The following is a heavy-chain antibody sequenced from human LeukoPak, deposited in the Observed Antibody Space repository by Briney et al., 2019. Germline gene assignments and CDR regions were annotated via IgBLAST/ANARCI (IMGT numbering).Heavy chain of an antibody. Sequence: PSQTLSLTGTVSSGSVNSGSYSWNWIRQPPGKGLDWIGYIYYSGSTNYNPSLKSRVTLSVDTAKNQLSLKLSSVTAADTAVYYCARRAGYTSSWYEYWGQGTLVTVSS. V-gene: IGHV4-61*01. CDR3: ARRAGYTSSWYEY. CDR2: IYYSGST. J-gene: IGHJ4*02. CDR1: SGSVNSGSYS. D-gene: IGHD6-13*01.